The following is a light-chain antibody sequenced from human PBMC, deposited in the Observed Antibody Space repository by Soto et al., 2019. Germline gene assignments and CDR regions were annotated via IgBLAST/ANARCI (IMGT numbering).Light chain of an antibody. CDR1: QSISGW. CDR2: DAS. CDR3: QQYNNWPPWT. J-gene: IGKJ1*01. Sequence: IQMTQSPSTLSASVGDRVSITCRASQSISGWLAWYQQKPGKAPKLLIYDASTLESGVPSRFSGSGSGTEFTLTISSLQPDDFAVYFCQQYNNWPPWTFGQGTKVEIK. V-gene: IGKV1-5*01.